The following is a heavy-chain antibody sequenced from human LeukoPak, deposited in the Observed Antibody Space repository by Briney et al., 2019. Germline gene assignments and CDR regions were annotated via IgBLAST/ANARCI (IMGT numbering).Heavy chain of an antibody. CDR1: GYTFTSYD. J-gene: IGHJ4*02. CDR2: INPNSGIT. D-gene: IGHD3-10*01. V-gene: IGHV1-8*02. CDR3: ARVRAGGRYGSGSYYAY. Sequence: ASVKVSCKASGYTFTSYDINWVRQATGQGLEWMGWINPNSGITVYAQKFQGRVTMTRDMSTSTVYMELSSLRSEDTAVYYCARVRAGGRYGSGSYYAYWGQGTLVTVSS.